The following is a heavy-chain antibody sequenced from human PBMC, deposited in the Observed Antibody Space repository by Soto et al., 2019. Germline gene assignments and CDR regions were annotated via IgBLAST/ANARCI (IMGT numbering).Heavy chain of an antibody. D-gene: IGHD6-13*01. Sequence: SETLSLTCAVSGDSISSDKWWSWVRQPPGKGLEWIGEIHHSGNSNYNPSLKSRVIISVDKSKNQFSLKLSSVTDADTAVYYCARGERQQQRDYRGQGTLVTVSS. CDR1: GDSISSDKW. CDR2: IHHSGNS. V-gene: IGHV4-4*02. CDR3: ARGERQQQRDY. J-gene: IGHJ4*02.